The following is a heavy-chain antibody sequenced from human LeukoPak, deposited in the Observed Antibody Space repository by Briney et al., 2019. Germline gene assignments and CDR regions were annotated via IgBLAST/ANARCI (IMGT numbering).Heavy chain of an antibody. CDR1: GFTFTTYS. J-gene: IGHJ4*02. Sequence: GGSLRLSCEASGFTFTTYSMTWVRQAPGKGLEWVSIISSGSSAIFSADALKGRFTISRDDAKNLLYLDMNSLRAEDTAVYYCARGDPHYYDSSGHDYWGQGTLVTVSS. D-gene: IGHD3-22*01. V-gene: IGHV3-21*01. CDR3: ARGDPHYYDSSGHDY. CDR2: ISSGSSAI.